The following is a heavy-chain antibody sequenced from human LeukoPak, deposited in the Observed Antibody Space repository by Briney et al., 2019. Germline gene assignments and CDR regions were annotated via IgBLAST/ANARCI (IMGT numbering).Heavy chain of an antibody. Sequence: ASVKVSCKVSGYTLTELSMHWVRQAPGKRLEWMGGFDPEDGETIYAQKFQGRVTMTEDTSTDTAYMELSSLRSEDTAVYYCATRRFLEWLLYYWGQGTLVTVSS. D-gene: IGHD3-3*01. J-gene: IGHJ4*02. CDR3: ATRRFLEWLLYY. V-gene: IGHV1-24*01. CDR2: FDPEDGET. CDR1: GYTLTELS.